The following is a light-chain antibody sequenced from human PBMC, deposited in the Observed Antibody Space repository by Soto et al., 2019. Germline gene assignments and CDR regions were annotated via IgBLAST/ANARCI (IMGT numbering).Light chain of an antibody. CDR2: EAS. CDR1: QSISSW. J-gene: IGKJ1*01. V-gene: IGKV1-5*03. Sequence: DIQMTQSPSTLSASVGDRVTITCRASQSISSWLAWYQQKPGKAPNLLIYEASTLQSGVPSRFSGSGSGTDFTLTISSPQPEDFATYYCLLDFRYFWAFGQGTKVDIK. CDR3: LLDFRYFWA.